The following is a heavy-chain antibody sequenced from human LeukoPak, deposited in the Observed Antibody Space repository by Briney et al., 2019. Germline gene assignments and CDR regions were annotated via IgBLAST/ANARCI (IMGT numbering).Heavy chain of an antibody. CDR1: GGSIRSYY. J-gene: IGHJ4*02. CDR3: ARGRNDNGGMFFDS. V-gene: IGHV4-59*01. Sequence: SETLSLTCTVSGGSIRSYYWSWIRQAPGKGLEWIGFISHSGYTSYSPSLKSRVAISVDTPKSQFSLSLSSMTAVDTAIYYCARGRNDNGGMFFDSWAQGTLVTVSS. D-gene: IGHD4-23*01. CDR2: ISHSGYT.